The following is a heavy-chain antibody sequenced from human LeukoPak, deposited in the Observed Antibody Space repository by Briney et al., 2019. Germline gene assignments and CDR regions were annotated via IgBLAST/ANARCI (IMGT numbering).Heavy chain of an antibody. CDR3: ATSIRFLEWLQYFQH. V-gene: IGHV3-53*01. Sequence: GGSLRLSCAASGFNFNSYTMNWVRQAPGKGLEWVSVIYSGGSTYYADSVKGRFTISRDNSKNTLYLQMNSLRAEDTAVYCCATSIRFLEWLQYFQHWGQGTLVTVSS. D-gene: IGHD3-3*01. CDR1: GFNFNSYT. J-gene: IGHJ1*01. CDR2: IYSGGST.